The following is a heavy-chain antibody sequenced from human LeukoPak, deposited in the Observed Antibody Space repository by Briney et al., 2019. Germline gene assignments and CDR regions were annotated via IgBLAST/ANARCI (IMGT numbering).Heavy chain of an antibody. CDR3: AKAVAGPFDY. CDR2: ISGSGGST. Sequence: GGSLRLSCAASGFTFSNYSMNWVRQAPGKGLEWVSAISGSGGSTYYADSVKGRFTISRDNSKNTLYLQTNSLRAEDTAVYYCAKAVAGPFDYWGQGTLVTVSS. V-gene: IGHV3-23*01. J-gene: IGHJ4*02. D-gene: IGHD6-19*01. CDR1: GFTFSNYS.